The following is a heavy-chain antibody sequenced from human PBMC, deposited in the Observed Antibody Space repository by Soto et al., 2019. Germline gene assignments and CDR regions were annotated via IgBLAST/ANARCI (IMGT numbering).Heavy chain of an antibody. CDR3: AVGAWFGDTTGGY. D-gene: IGHD3-10*01. CDR2: ISAYNGNT. CDR1: GYTFTSYG. Sequence: QVQLVQYGAEVKKPGASVKVSCKASGYTFTSYGISWVRQAPGQGLEWMGWISAYNGNTNYEQKLQGRVTMTTDTSTSTVYMELRSLRSDDAAVYYGAVGAWFGDTTGGYWGQGTLGTVSS. V-gene: IGHV1-18*01. J-gene: IGHJ4*02.